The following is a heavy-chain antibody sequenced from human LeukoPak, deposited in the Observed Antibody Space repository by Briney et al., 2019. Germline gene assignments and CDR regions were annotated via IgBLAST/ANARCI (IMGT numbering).Heavy chain of an antibody. CDR2: IYYSGST. CDR3: ARDMVTLEAFDI. CDR1: GGSISSGGYY. J-gene: IGHJ3*02. Sequence: PSETLSLTCTVSGGSISSGGYYWSWIRQHPGKGLEWIGYIYYSGSTYYNPSLKSRVTISVDTSKNQFSLKLSSVTAADTAVYYCARDMVTLEAFDIWGQGTMVTVSS. V-gene: IGHV4-31*03. D-gene: IGHD5-18*01.